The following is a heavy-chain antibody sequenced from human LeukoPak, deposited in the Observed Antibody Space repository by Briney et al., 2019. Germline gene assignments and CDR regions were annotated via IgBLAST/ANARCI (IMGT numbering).Heavy chain of an antibody. V-gene: IGHV3-30*18. CDR1: GFTFSSYG. CDR3: AKDQGGNYYDSTKY. J-gene: IGHJ4*02. CDR2: ISYVGNNK. D-gene: IGHD3-22*01. Sequence: PGGSLRLSCAASGFTFSSYGMHWVRQAPGEGLEWVAFISYVGNNKYYADSVKGRFTISRDNSENTVYLQMSSLRTEDAAVYYCAKDQGGNYYDSTKYWGQGTLVTVSS.